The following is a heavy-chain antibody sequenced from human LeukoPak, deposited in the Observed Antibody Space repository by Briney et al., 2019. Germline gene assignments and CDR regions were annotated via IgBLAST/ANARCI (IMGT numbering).Heavy chain of an antibody. D-gene: IGHD2-2*01. CDR2: ISGSGGSR. V-gene: IGHV3-23*01. Sequence: PGGSLRLSCAASGFTFSNYAMSWVRQAPGKGLEWVSGISGSGGSRYYADSVKGRFTISRDNSKDTLYLQMNSLRAEDTAVYYCVKGYCSSTSCYAYYYNGMDVWGQGTTVTVSS. J-gene: IGHJ6*02. CDR3: VKGYCSSTSCYAYYYNGMDV. CDR1: GFTFSNYA.